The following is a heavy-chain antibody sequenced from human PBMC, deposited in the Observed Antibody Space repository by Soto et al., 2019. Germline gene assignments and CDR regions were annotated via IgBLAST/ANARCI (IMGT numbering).Heavy chain of an antibody. CDR3: ARESITVTTENIDP. V-gene: IGHV4-39*02. D-gene: IGHD4-17*01. J-gene: IGHJ5*02. Sequence: PSETLSLTCTVSGGSISSSSYYWGWIRQPPGKGLEWIGSIYYSGGTYYNPSLKSRVTISVDTSKNQFSLKLSSVTAADTAVYYCARESITVTTENIDPWGQGTLVTVSS. CDR2: IYYSGGT. CDR1: GGSISSSSYY.